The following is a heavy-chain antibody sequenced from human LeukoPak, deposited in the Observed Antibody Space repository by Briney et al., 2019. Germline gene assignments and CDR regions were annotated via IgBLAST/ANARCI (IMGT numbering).Heavy chain of an antibody. Sequence: SETLSLTCAVYGGSFSGYYWSWIRQPPGKGLEWIGEINHSGSTNYNPSLKSRVTISVDTSKNQFSLKLSSVTAADTAVYYCARDQVATSVFFDHWGQGTLVTVSS. J-gene: IGHJ5*02. V-gene: IGHV4-34*01. CDR3: ARDQVATSVFFDH. CDR2: INHSGST. D-gene: IGHD5-12*01. CDR1: GGSFSGYY.